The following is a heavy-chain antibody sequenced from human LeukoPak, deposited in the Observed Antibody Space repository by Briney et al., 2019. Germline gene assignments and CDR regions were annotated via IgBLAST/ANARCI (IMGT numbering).Heavy chain of an antibody. J-gene: IGHJ4*02. CDR3: ATLPIVVVVDPEYYFDY. Sequence: SETLSLTCTVSGGSISSSSYYWGWIRQPPGKGLEWIGSIHHSGSTYYNPSLKSRVTISVDTSKNQFSLKLSSVTAADTAVYYCATLPIVVVVDPEYYFDYWGQGTLVTVSS. CDR1: GGSISSSSYY. D-gene: IGHD2-15*01. V-gene: IGHV4-39*07. CDR2: IHHSGST.